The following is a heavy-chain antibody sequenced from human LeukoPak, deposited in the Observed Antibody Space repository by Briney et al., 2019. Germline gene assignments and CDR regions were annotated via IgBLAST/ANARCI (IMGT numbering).Heavy chain of an antibody. J-gene: IGHJ3*02. Sequence: SQTLSLTCVISGDSVSSDSVVWNWIRQSPSRGLEWLGRTYYRYKWYKDYAVSVKSRITINPDTSKNQFSLQLNSVTPEDTAVYYCARKITGRAFDIWGQGTMVTVSS. D-gene: IGHD1-20*01. CDR1: GDSVSSDSVV. CDR3: ARKITGRAFDI. CDR2: TYYRYKWYK. V-gene: IGHV6-1*01.